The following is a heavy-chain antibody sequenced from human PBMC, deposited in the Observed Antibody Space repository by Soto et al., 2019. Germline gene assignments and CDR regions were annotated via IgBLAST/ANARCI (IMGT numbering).Heavy chain of an antibody. Sequence: QVHLVQSGAEMRKPGASVKVSCKTSGYTFSKFGISWVRQAPGQGLQWMGWITAFNGNTNYEERFQGRVTMTTDTSTSTAYMELRNLRSDDTAVYYCARDLGGVEVPGVTRADVWGQGTTVTVSS. V-gene: IGHV1-18*01. CDR2: ITAFNGNT. CDR3: ARDLGGVEVPGVTRADV. D-gene: IGHD2-15*01. CDR1: GYTFSKFG. J-gene: IGHJ6*02.